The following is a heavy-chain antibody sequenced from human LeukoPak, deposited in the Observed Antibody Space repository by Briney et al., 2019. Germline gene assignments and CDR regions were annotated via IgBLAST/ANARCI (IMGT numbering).Heavy chain of an antibody. CDR3: ARHRIPAALASAFDY. CDR1: VGSISSSSYY. J-gene: IGHJ4*02. V-gene: IGHV4-39*01. D-gene: IGHD2-2*01. CDR2: IYYSGNT. Sequence: SETLSLTCTVSVGSISSSSYYWDWIRQPPGKWLEWIGAIYYSGNTNYNPSLKSRVTISVDTSKNQFSLKLSSVTAADTAVYYCARHRIPAALASAFDYWGQGTLVTVSS.